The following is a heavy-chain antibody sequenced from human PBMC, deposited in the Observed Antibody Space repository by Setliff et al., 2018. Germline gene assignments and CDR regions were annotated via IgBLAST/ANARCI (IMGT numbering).Heavy chain of an antibody. CDR3: SRLVRYCTTTSCQGASGAEF. CDR2: ISAYSGNT. Sequence: ASVKFSCKASGYTFSNYGITWVRQAPGQGLEWMGWISAYSGNTKYAQKLQGRVTMTTDTSTTTAYLELRSLTSDDTAVYYCSRLVRYCTTTSCQGASGAEFWGQGTLVTVSS. J-gene: IGHJ4*02. D-gene: IGHD2-2*01. CDR1: GYTFSNYG. V-gene: IGHV1-18*01.